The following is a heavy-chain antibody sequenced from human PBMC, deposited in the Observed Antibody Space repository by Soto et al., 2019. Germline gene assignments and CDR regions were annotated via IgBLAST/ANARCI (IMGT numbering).Heavy chain of an antibody. CDR2: IDYSGST. CDR1: GGSISSYY. D-gene: IGHD3-16*02. CDR3: ARGRADKSGGVIVKYYFDY. Sequence: SETLSLTCTVSGGSISSYYWSWIRQPPGKGLEWIGYIDYSGSTNYNPSLKSRVTISVDTSKNQFSLKLSSVTAADTAVYYCARGRADKSGGVIVKYYFDYWGQGTQVTVSS. V-gene: IGHV4-59*01. J-gene: IGHJ4*02.